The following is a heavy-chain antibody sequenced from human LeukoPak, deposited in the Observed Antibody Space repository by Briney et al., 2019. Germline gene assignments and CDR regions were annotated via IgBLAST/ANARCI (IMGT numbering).Heavy chain of an antibody. J-gene: IGHJ4*02. CDR1: GFTFSSYA. D-gene: IGHD6-13*01. V-gene: IGHV3-23*01. CDR2: ISGSGGST. Sequence: GGSLRLSCAASGFTFSSYAMSRVRQAPGKGLEWVSAISGSGGSTYYADSVKGRFTISRDNSKNTLYLQMNSLRAEDTAVYYCAKAGYGSSWYVPDYWGQGTLVTVSS. CDR3: AKAGYGSSWYVPDY.